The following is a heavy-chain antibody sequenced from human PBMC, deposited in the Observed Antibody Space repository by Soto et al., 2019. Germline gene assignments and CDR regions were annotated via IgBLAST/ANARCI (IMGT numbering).Heavy chain of an antibody. J-gene: IGHJ4*02. CDR1: GYTFTSYD. CDR2: MNLNSGGR. D-gene: IGHD4-17*01. Sequence: QVQLVQSGAEVKKPGASVKVSCKASGYTFTSYDINWVRQASGQGLEWMGWMNLNSGGRGYAQKFQGRVTMTRDTSKSTAYMELSSLRSDDTAMYYCARANGDFDYWGQGTIVTVSS. V-gene: IGHV1-8*01. CDR3: ARANGDFDY.